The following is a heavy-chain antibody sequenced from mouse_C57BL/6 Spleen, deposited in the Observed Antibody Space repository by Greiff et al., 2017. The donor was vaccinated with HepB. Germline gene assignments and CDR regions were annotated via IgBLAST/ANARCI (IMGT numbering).Heavy chain of an antibody. CDR2: IYPGDGDT. CDR3: ARGGVVAPMDY. Sequence: QVQLQQSGPELVKPGASVKISCKASGYAFSSSWMNWVKQRPGKGLEWIGRIYPGDGDTNYNGKFKGKATLTADKSSSTAYMQLSSLTSEDSAVYFCARGGVVAPMDYWGQGTSVTVSS. D-gene: IGHD1-1*01. V-gene: IGHV1-82*01. CDR1: GYAFSSSW. J-gene: IGHJ4*01.